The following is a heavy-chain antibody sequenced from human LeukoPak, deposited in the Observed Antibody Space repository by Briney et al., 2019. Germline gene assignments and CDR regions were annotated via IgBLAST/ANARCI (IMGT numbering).Heavy chain of an antibody. J-gene: IGHJ4*02. CDR3: ATLPRGHLFDS. CDR2: FVPEDGET. Sequence: ASVKVSCKLSGDTLTELSMHWVRQSPGKGLEWMGGFVPEDGETTYAQKFQGRVTMTEDTPTDTAYMELSSLRSDDTAVYFCATLPRGHLFDSWGQGTLVTVSS. CDR1: GDTLTELS. D-gene: IGHD3-10*01. V-gene: IGHV1-24*01.